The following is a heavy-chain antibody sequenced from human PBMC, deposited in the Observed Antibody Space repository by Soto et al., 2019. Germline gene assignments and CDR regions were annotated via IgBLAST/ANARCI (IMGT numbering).Heavy chain of an antibody. CDR2: ISSSSSYI. J-gene: IGHJ4*02. CDR1: GFTFSSYS. CDR3: ARDLLAALTGYYTLPFDY. Sequence: PGGSLRLSCAASGFTFSSYSMNWVRQAPGKGLEWVSSISSSSSYIYYADSVKGRFTISRDNAKNSLYLQMNSLRAEDTAVYYCARDLLAALTGYYTLPFDYWGQGTLVTVSS. V-gene: IGHV3-21*01. D-gene: IGHD3-9*01.